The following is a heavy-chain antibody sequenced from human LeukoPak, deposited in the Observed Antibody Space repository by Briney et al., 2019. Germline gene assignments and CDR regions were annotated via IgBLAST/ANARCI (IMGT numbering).Heavy chain of an antibody. Sequence: SETLSLTCTVSGGSISSGDYYWSWIRQPPGKGLEWIGEINHSGSTNYNPSLKSRVTISVDTSKNQFSLKLSSVTAADTAVYYCARVHLNLHIDYWGQGTLVTVSS. V-gene: IGHV4-39*07. J-gene: IGHJ4*02. CDR3: ARVHLNLHIDY. D-gene: IGHD4-11*01. CDR1: GGSISSGDYY. CDR2: INHSGST.